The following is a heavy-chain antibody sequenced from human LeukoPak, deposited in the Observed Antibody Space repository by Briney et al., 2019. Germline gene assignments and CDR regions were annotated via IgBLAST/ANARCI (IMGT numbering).Heavy chain of an antibody. CDR1: GGSFSGYY. D-gene: IGHD3-9*01. CDR2: INHSGST. V-gene: IGHV4-34*01. J-gene: IGHJ4*02. Sequence: SETLSLTCAVYGGSFSGYYWSWIRQPPGKGLEWIGEINHSGSTNYNPSLKSRVTISVDTSKNQFSLKLSSVTAADTAVYYCARGGGFDWFQDSDYWGQGTLVTVSS. CDR3: ARGGGFDWFQDSDY.